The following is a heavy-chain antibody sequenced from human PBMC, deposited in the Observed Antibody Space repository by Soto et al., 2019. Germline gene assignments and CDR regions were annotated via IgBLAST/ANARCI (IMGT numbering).Heavy chain of an antibody. CDR2: INHSGSD. Sequence: WTWIRQTPGKGLQWIGQINHSGSDSYNPSLKSRVTISVHTSNSQFSLELSSVTAADTAVYYCARGLITGSHYSGGWYYFDSWGQGTQVTVSS. CDR3: ARGLITGSHYSGGWYYFDS. J-gene: IGHJ4*02. V-gene: IGHV4-34*01. D-gene: IGHD6-19*01.